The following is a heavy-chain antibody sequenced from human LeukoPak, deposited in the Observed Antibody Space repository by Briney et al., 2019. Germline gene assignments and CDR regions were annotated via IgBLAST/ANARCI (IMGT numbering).Heavy chain of an antibody. CDR2: NDYSGST. V-gene: IGHV4-59*11. D-gene: IGHD3-10*01. CDR1: GRPISTHY. CDR3: ARGATFRGTYYMDV. J-gene: IGHJ6*03. Sequence: SETLSLTCIVSGRPISTHYWSWSRQPPGKGLESIGYNDYSGSTNYNPSLKSRVTISVDTSKNQFSLKLNSVTAADTAVYYCARGATFRGTYYMDVWGKGTTVTVSS.